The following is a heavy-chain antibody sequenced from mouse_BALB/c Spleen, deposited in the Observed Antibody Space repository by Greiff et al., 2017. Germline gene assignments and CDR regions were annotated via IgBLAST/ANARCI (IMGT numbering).Heavy chain of an antibody. D-gene: IGHD2-1*01. CDR1: GYTFTDYE. J-gene: IGHJ1*01. CDR2: IDPETGGT. Sequence: QVQLQQSGAELVRPGASVTLSCKASGYTFTDYEMHWVKQTPVHGLEWIGAIDPETGGTAYNQKFKGKATLTADKSSSTAYMELRSLTSEDSAVYYCTRSGGNYGYFDGWGAGTTVTVAS. CDR3: TRSGGNYGYFDG. V-gene: IGHV1-15*01.